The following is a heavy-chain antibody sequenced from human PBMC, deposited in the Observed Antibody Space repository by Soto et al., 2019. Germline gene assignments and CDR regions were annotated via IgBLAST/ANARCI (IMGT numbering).Heavy chain of an antibody. CDR1: GLTYSSHV. J-gene: IGHJ5*02. Sequence: QVQLVQSGPEVKRPGSSVKVSCEASGLTYSSHVISWVRQAPGQGLEWMGGIIPLFGIPNYAQKCQGRLTITADKSTSTAYMELSSLRSEDTAVYYCARGVVDTNVVFKWFDPWGQGTLVTVSS. D-gene: IGHD2-15*01. V-gene: IGHV1-69*17. CDR2: IIPLFGIP. CDR3: ARGVVDTNVVFKWFDP.